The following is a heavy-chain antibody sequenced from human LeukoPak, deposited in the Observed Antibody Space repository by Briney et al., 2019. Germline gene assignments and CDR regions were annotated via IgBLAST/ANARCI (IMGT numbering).Heavy chain of an antibody. CDR3: ARVPYCSGGSCYFQHFDY. CDR2: INHSGST. Sequence: PSETLSLTCAVYGGSFSGYYWSWIRQPPGKGLEWIGEINHSGSTNYNPSLKSRVTISVDTSKNQFSLKLSSVTAADTAVCYCARVPYCSGGSCYFQHFDYWGQGTLVTVSS. J-gene: IGHJ4*02. CDR1: GGSFSGYY. V-gene: IGHV4-34*01. D-gene: IGHD2-15*01.